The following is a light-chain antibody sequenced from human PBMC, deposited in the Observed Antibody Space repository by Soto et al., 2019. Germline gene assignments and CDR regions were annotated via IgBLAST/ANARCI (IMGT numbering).Light chain of an antibody. J-gene: IGKJ5*01. CDR1: QSISSW. Sequence: DIEMTQSPSALSSSVGDSVTITCRASQSISSWLAWYQQKPGKAPKLLIYAASTLQSGVPSRFSGSGSGTEFTLTISSLQPEDFATYYCQQLNSYPITFGQGTRLEIK. V-gene: IGKV1-5*01. CDR3: QQLNSYPIT. CDR2: AAS.